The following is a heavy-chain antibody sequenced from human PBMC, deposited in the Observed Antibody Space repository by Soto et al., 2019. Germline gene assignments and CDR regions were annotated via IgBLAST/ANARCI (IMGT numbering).Heavy chain of an antibody. CDR2: ISGSGGST. Sequence: TVWSLRLSCVASGFTFSSYAMSWVRQAPGKGLEWVSAISGSGGSTYYADSVKGRFTISRDNSKNTLYLQMNSLRAEDKAVYYCAKAQWLPTGPHDALDIWGQGTMVTVSS. J-gene: IGHJ3*02. V-gene: IGHV3-23*01. D-gene: IGHD6-19*01. CDR3: AKAQWLPTGPHDALDI. CDR1: GFTFSSYA.